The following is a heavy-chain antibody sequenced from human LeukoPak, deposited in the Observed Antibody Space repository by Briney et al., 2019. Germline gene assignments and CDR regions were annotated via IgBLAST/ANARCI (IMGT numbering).Heavy chain of an antibody. CDR2: IHHSGST. CDR1: GGSITNNW. CDR3: ASNGYYSVDY. Sequence: SETLSLTCVVSGGSITNNWWSWVRQPPGKGLEWIGEIHHSGSTTYNPSLKSRVTISMDTSRTQFSLNLSSVTAADTAVYYCASNGYYSVDYWGQGTLVTVSS. D-gene: IGHD4-17*01. V-gene: IGHV4-4*02. J-gene: IGHJ4*02.